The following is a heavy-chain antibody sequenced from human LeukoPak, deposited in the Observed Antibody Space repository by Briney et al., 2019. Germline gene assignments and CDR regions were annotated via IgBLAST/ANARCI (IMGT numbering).Heavy chain of an antibody. CDR3: AKSSGDSYFDY. Sequence: QPGGSLRLSCAASGFTFSSYWMSWVLQAPGKGLEWVANIKQDGSEKYYVDSVKGRFTISRDNAKNSLYLQMNSLRAEDTALYYCAKSSGDSYFDYWGQGTLVTVSS. J-gene: IGHJ4*02. D-gene: IGHD3-10*01. CDR1: GFTFSSYW. V-gene: IGHV3-7*03. CDR2: IKQDGSEK.